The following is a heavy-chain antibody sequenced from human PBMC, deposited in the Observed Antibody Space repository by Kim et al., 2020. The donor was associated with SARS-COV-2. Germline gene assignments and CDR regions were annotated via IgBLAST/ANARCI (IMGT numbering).Heavy chain of an antibody. D-gene: IGHD3-9*01. CDR3: ATSIDWLAHY. J-gene: IGHJ4*02. CDR2: ITGSGTI. CDR1: GITFSKYS. Sequence: GGSLRLSCVASGITFSKYSMNWVRQAPGEGLEWISYITGSGTIYYADSVKGRFSISRDNAENSVYLQMNSLRDEDTAVYYCATSIDWLAHYWGQGTLVTVSS. V-gene: IGHV3-48*02.